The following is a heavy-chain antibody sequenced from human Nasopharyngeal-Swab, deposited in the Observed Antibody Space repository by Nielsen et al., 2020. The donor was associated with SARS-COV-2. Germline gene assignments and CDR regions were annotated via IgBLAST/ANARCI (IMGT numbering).Heavy chain of an antibody. D-gene: IGHD1/OR15-1a*01. J-gene: IGHJ5*02. V-gene: IGHV6-1*01. CDR3: ARDKQGFDP. CDR2: TYYRSKRYN. Sequence: ISQSPSRGLEWLGRTYYRSKRYNAYAVSVRSRISINLDTSKNQFSPQLHSVTPEDTVVYYCARDKQGFDPWGQGTLVTVSS.